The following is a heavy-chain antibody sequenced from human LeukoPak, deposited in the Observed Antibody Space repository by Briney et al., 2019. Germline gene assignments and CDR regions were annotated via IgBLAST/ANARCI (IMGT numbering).Heavy chain of an antibody. CDR2: IYYSGST. D-gene: IGHD4-17*01. J-gene: IGHJ4*02. V-gene: IGHV4-61*01. CDR3: ARAQNDYGDSANFDY. Sequence: SETLSLTCTVSGGSIGSSYYYWSWIRQPPGKGLEWIGYIYYSGSTNYNPSLKSRVTISVDTSKNQFSLKLSSVTAADTAVYYCARAQNDYGDSANFDYWGQGTLVTVSS. CDR1: GGSIGSSYYY.